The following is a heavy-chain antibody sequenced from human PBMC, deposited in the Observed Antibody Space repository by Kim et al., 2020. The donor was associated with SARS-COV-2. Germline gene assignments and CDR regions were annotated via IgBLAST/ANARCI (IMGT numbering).Heavy chain of an antibody. Sequence: ASVKVSCKASGYTFTSYAMHWVRQAPGQRLEWMGWINAGNGNTKYSQKFQGRVTITRDTSASTAYMELSSLRSEDTAVYYCARDSVAAAGTPYYYYGMDVWGQGTTVTVSS. D-gene: IGHD6-13*01. CDR1: GYTFTSYA. CDR3: ARDSVAAAGTPYYYYGMDV. V-gene: IGHV1-3*01. J-gene: IGHJ6*02. CDR2: INAGNGNT.